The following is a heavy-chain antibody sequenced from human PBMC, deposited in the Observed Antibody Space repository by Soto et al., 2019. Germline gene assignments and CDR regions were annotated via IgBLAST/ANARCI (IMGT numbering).Heavy chain of an antibody. CDR2: IYYSGST. CDR1: GGSISSYY. Sequence: QVQLQESGPGLVKPPETLSLTCTVSGGSISSYYWSWIRQPPGKGLEWIGYIYYSGSTNYNPSYNSRVTTSVATSKNQGSLKLSSVTAADTAGYYCGSQDRGWAPWYFDYCGQGTLVTVSS. CDR3: GSQDRGWAPWYFDY. J-gene: IGHJ4*02. V-gene: IGHV4-59*08. D-gene: IGHD6-19*01.